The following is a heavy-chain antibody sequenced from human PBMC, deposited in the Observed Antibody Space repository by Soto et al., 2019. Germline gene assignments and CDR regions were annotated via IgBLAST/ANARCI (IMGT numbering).Heavy chain of an antibody. V-gene: IGHV4-34*01. D-gene: IGHD2-15*01. CDR1: GGSFSGYY. Sequence: SETLSLTCAVYGGSFSGYYWSWIRQPPGKGLEWIGEINHSGSTNYNPSLKSRVTISVDTSKNQFSLKLSSVTAADTAVYYCARKVVVAATTAAFDPWGQGTLVTVSS. J-gene: IGHJ5*02. CDR3: ARKVVVAATTAAFDP. CDR2: INHSGST.